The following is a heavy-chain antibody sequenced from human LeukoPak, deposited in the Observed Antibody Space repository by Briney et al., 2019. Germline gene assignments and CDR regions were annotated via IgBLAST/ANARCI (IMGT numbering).Heavy chain of an antibody. D-gene: IGHD6-13*01. J-gene: IGHJ4*02. V-gene: IGHV3-21*01. Sequence: GSLRRSCAASGFTFSSYSMNWVRQAPGKGLEWVSSISSSSSYIYYADSVKGRFTISRDNAKNSLYLQMNSLRAEDAAVYYCARDSSSLDFDYWGQGTLVTVSS. CDR1: GFTFSSYS. CDR3: ARDSSSLDFDY. CDR2: ISSSSSYI.